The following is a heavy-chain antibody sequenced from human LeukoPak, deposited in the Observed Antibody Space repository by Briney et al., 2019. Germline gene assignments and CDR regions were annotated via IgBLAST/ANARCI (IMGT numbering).Heavy chain of an antibody. CDR1: GGSISSYY. CDR2: IYYSGGT. D-gene: IGHD3-10*01. J-gene: IGHJ3*02. Sequence: SETLSLTCTVSGGSISSYYWSWIRQPPGKGLDWIGYIYYSGGTNYNPSLKIRVTISVDTSKKQFSLKLTSVTVADTAVYYCAKSNGYGLVDIWGQGTMVTVSS. V-gene: IGHV4-59*01. CDR3: AKSNGYGLVDI.